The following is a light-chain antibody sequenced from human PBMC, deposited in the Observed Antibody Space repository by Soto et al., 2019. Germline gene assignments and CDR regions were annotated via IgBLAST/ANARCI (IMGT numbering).Light chain of an antibody. J-gene: IGKJ2*01. CDR1: QDISSH. CDR2: AAS. CDR3: QQVNGYPHT. Sequence: DVQLTQSPSFLSASVGDRVTITYRASQDISSHLAWYQQIPGKGPKLLIYAASTLQSGVPSRFSGSGSGTEFTLAISSLQSEDFATYHCQQVNGYPHTFGQGTKLEIK. V-gene: IGKV1-9*01.